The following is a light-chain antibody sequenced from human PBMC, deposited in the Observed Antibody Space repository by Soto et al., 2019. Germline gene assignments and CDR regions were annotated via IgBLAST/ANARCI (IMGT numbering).Light chain of an antibody. Sequence: QSVLTQPASVSGSPGQSITISCTGTSSDVGAYNYVSWYQQHPGKAPKLMIYDVTNRPSGVSSRFSGSKSGNTASLTISGLQAEDEADYYCSSYTRSTTLVVFGGGTKRTVL. V-gene: IGLV2-14*01. CDR1: SSDVGAYNY. CDR3: SSYTRSTTLVV. CDR2: DVT. J-gene: IGLJ2*01.